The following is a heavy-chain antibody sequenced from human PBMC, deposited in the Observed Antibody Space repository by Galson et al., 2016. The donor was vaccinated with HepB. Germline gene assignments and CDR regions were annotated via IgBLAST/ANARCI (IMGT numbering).Heavy chain of an antibody. CDR2: IHSSGRN. CDR3: ARQSSGYSSGWEYYYYFYGVDV. CDR1: GGSLSGYY. V-gene: IGHV4-59*05. Sequence: SETLSLTCTVSGGSLSGYYWSWIRQPPGKELEWIGSIHSSGRNYYNPSLKSRVTISVDTSKNQFSLKLSSVTAAETAVYYCARQSSGYSSGWEYYYYFYGVDVWGQGTTVTVSS. J-gene: IGHJ6*02. D-gene: IGHD6-19*01.